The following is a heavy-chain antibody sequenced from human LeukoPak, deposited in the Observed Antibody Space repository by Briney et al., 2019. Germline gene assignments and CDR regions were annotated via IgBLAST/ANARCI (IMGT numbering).Heavy chain of an antibody. CDR1: GYTFTGYS. CDR3: VRSNVVGVTSPWYFDY. Sequence: GASVKVSCKASGYTFTGYSMHWVRQAPGQGLEWMGWIIPNSGDTNYAQKFQGRVTMTRDTSISTAYMDLSRLKSDDTAVYYCVRSNVVGVTSPWYFDYWGQGTLVTVSS. CDR2: IIPNSGDT. D-gene: IGHD2-15*01. V-gene: IGHV1-2*02. J-gene: IGHJ4*02.